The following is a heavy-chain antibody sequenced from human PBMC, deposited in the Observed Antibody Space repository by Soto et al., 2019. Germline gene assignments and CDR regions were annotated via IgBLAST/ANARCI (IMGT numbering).Heavy chain of an antibody. D-gene: IGHD1-1*01. CDR1: GFTFSNYG. CDR3: AKQLEDGGLDDY. Sequence: GGSLRLSCSASGFTFSNYGMHWVRQAPGKGLEWVAVTSNDGSSKYYADSVRGRFTISRDNSKNTVWLQMDSLRGEDTAVYYCAKQLEDGGLDDYWGQGTLVTVSS. CDR2: TSNDGSSK. V-gene: IGHV3-30*18. J-gene: IGHJ4*02.